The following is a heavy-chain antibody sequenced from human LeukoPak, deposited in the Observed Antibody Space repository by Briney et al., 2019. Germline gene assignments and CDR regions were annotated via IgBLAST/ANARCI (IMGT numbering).Heavy chain of an antibody. J-gene: IGHJ5*02. CDR3: ARTFYCGGDCYWFDP. V-gene: IGHV4-59*08. Sequence: PSETLSLTCTVSGGSITSYYWSWFRQPPGRGLEFIGYIFYTGSTNYNPSLKSRVTISVDTSKNQFSLKLSSVTAADTAVYYCARTFYCGGDCYWFDPWGQGTLVTVSS. CDR1: GGSITSYY. CDR2: IFYTGST. D-gene: IGHD2-21*02.